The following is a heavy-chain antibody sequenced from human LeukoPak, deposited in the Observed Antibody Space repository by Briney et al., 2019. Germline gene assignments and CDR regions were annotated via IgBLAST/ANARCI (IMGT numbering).Heavy chain of an antibody. V-gene: IGHV1-69*13. CDR3: ARDASRYESIHYYYYMDV. CDR2: IIPIFGTA. D-gene: IGHD2-21*01. CDR1: GGTFSSYA. J-gene: IGHJ6*03. Sequence: SVKVSCKASGGTFSSYAISWVRQAPGQGLEWMGGIIPIFGTANYAQKFQGRVTITADESTSTAYMELSSLRSEDTAVYYCARDASRYESIHYYYYMDVWGKGTTVTISS.